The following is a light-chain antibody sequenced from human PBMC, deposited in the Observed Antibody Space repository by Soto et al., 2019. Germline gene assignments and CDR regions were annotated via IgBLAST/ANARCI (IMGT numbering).Light chain of an antibody. J-gene: IGKJ1*01. V-gene: IGKV4-1*01. Sequence: DFVMTQSPDSVAVSLGERATINCKSSQSVFYSPNNKNYLAWYQHKPGQPPKLLISWASIRNSGVPDRFSGSGSGTDLTLTISSLQAEDVAVSYCQQYYGTPWTFGQGTKVEIK. CDR1: QSVFYSPNNKNY. CDR3: QQYYGTPWT. CDR2: WAS.